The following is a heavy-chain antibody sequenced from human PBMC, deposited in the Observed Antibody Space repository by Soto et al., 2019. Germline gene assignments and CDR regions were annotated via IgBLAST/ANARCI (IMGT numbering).Heavy chain of an antibody. Sequence: PGGSLRLSCAASGFAFSSYWMSWVGQAPGKGLEWVANIKQDGSEKYYVDSVKGRFTISRDNAKNSLYLQMNSLRAEDTAVYYCASLWAAPYYYDSSGYSPPMFDYWGQGTLVTVSS. J-gene: IGHJ4*02. V-gene: IGHV3-7*01. CDR1: GFAFSSYW. D-gene: IGHD3-22*01. CDR2: IKQDGSEK. CDR3: ASLWAAPYYYDSSGYSPPMFDY.